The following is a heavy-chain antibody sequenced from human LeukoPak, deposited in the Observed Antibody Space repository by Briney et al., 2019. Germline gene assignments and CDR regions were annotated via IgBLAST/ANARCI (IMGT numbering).Heavy chain of an antibody. D-gene: IGHD6-25*01. Sequence: PGGSQRLSCAASGFTFSSYSMNWVRQAPGKGLEWVSSISSSSSYIYYADSVKGRFTISRDNAKNSLYLQMNSLRAEDAAVYYCARDAATYWFDPWGQGTLVTVSS. CDR2: ISSSSSYI. V-gene: IGHV3-21*01. J-gene: IGHJ5*02. CDR1: GFTFSSYS. CDR3: ARDAATYWFDP.